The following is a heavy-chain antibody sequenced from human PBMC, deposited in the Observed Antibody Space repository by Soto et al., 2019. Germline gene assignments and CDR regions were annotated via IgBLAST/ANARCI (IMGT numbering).Heavy chain of an antibody. CDR3: ARGRYGDY. V-gene: IGHV1-18*01. D-gene: IGHD1-1*01. CDR2: ISAHNGNT. Sequence: QVHLVQSGAEVKKPGASVKVSCKASGYTFTSYGITWVRQAPGQGLEWMGWISAHNGNTDYAQKLQGRVIVTRDTSTSTAYMELRSLISDYTAVYYWARGRYGDYWGQGALVTVSS. J-gene: IGHJ4*02. CDR1: GYTFTSYG.